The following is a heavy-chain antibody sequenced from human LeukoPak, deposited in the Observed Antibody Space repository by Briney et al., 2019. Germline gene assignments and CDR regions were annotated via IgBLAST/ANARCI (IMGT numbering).Heavy chain of an antibody. CDR1: GFTFSSYE. V-gene: IGHV3-48*03. D-gene: IGHD3-16*02. Sequence: PGGSPRLSCAASGFTFSSYEMNWVRQAPGKGLEWVSYISSSGSTIYYADSVKGRFTISRDNAKNSLYLQMNSLRAEDTAVYYCARESYLGMDVWGKGTTVTVSS. CDR3: ARESYLGMDV. J-gene: IGHJ6*04. CDR2: ISSSGSTI.